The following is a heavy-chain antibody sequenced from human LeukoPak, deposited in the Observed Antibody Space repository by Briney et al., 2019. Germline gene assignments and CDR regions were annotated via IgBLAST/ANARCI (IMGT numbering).Heavy chain of an antibody. CDR3: ARLGFGSGSVD. CDR2: IYHSGST. D-gene: IGHD2-8*02. Sequence: PSETLSLTCAVYGGSFSGYYWSWIRQPPGKGLGWIGSIYHSGSTYYNLSLKSRVTISGDMSRNQFSLKLRSVTAADTAVYYCARLGFGSGSVDWGQGTLVIVSS. J-gene: IGHJ4*02. CDR1: GGSFSGYY. V-gene: IGHV4-34*01.